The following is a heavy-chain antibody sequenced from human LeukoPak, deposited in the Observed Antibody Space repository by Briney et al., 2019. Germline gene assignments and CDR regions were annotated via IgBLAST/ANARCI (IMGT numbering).Heavy chain of an antibody. CDR2: IIPIFGIA. CDR1: GGTFSSYA. D-gene: IGHD6-19*01. V-gene: IGHV1-69*04. CDR3: ARVSANSSGWDTFYYGMDV. Sequence: VKVSCKASGGTFSSYAISWVRQAPGKGLEWMGRIIPIFGIANYAQKFQGRVTITADKSTSTAYMELSSLRSEDTAVYYCARVSANSSGWDTFYYGMDVWGQGTTVTVSS. J-gene: IGHJ6*02.